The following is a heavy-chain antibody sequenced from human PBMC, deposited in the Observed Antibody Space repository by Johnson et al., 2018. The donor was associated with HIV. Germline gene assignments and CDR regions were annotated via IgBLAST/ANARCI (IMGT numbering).Heavy chain of an antibody. V-gene: IGHV3-74*01. CDR3: VRGLDI. CDR1: GFTFSDHW. J-gene: IGHJ3*02. Sequence: VQLVESGGGLVQPGGSLKLSCAASGFTFSDHWMYWVRQAPGKVLVWVSRIKTDGRGTNYADSVRGRFTISGDDAKNTLYLQMNSLRAEDTAVYYCVRGLDIWGQGTEVTGSS. CDR2: IKTDGRGT.